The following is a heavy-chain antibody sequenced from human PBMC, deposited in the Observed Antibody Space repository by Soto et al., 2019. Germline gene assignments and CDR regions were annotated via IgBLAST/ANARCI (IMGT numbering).Heavy chain of an antibody. CDR1: GGSISSNY. CDR3: ARYRREAVAGYTLDK. CDR2: VYNSGST. D-gene: IGHD6-13*01. Sequence: TLSLTCTVSGGSISSNYWTWIRQPPGKGLEWIGYVYNSGSTNYNPSLKSRVTISEDTSKSQFSLKVNSMTAADTAVYYCARYRREAVAGYTLDKWGQGILVTV. V-gene: IGHV4-59*01. J-gene: IGHJ4*02.